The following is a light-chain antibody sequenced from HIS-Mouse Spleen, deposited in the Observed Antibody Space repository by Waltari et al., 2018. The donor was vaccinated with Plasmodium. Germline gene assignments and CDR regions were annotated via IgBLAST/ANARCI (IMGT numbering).Light chain of an antibody. J-gene: IGLJ3*02. V-gene: IGLV3-10*01. CDR2: EDS. CDR1: ALPKKY. CDR3: YSTDSSGNHRV. Sequence: SYELTQPPSVSVSPGQPARIPCSGDALPKKYSYWYQQKSGQAPGLVIYEDSKRPPGIPERFSGSSSGTMATLTISGAQVEDEADYYCYSTDSSGNHRVFGGGTKLTVL.